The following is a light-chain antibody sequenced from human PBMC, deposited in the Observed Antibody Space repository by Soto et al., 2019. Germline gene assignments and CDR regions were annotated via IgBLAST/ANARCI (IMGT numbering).Light chain of an antibody. CDR1: QSISSY. Sequence: LSKKSLSASIRDRVTITCRASQSISSYLSWDQQKPGKAPKLLIYAASRLQSGVPSRFSGSVSGSNFTLTIRSLQPEDFATYYCQKSDRSPRTYCQGRKGEIK. J-gene: IGKJ1*01. CDR2: AAS. V-gene: IGKV1-39*01. CDR3: QKSDRSPRT.